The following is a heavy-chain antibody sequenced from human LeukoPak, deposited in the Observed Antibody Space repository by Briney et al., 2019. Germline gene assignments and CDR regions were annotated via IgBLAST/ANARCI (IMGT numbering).Heavy chain of an antibody. CDR1: GFTFSDYY. V-gene: IGHV3-11*01. D-gene: IGHD6-13*01. Sequence: GGSLRLSCAASGFTFSDYYMSWIRQAPGKGLEWVSYISSSGSRIYSADSVKCRFTISRDNAKNSLSLQMNSLRVEDTAVYYCAREQQQLVWRTYGTYDYYYYMDVWGKGTTVTVSS. CDR3: AREQQQLVWRTYGTYDYYYYMDV. CDR2: ISSSGSRI. J-gene: IGHJ6*03.